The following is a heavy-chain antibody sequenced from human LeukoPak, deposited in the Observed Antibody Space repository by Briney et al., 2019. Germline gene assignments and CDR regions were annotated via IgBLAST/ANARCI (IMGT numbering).Heavy chain of an antibody. V-gene: IGHV1-8*01. J-gene: IGHJ6*03. CDR3: AVAATPNYYYYYYMDV. CDR2: INPNSGNT. Sequence: GASVKVSCKASGYTFTSYDINWVRQATGQGLEWMGWINPNSGNTGYAQKFQGRVTMTRNTSISTAYMELRSLRSEDTAVYYCAVAATPNYYYYYYMDVWGKGTTVTVSS. D-gene: IGHD2-15*01. CDR1: GYTFTSYD.